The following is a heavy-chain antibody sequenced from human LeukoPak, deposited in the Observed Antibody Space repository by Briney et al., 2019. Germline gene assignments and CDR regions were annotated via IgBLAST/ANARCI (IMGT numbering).Heavy chain of an antibody. CDR2: INPNSGGT. D-gene: IGHD6-19*01. CDR1: GYTFTGYY. V-gene: IGHV1-2*02. CDR3: ARVPGGWTDINFDY. J-gene: IGHJ4*02. Sequence: ASVKVSCKASGYTFTGYYMHWVRQAPGQGLEWMGWINPNSGGTNYAQKFQGRVTMTRDTSISTAYMELSRLRSDDTAVYYCARVPGGWTDINFDYWGQGTLVTVSS.